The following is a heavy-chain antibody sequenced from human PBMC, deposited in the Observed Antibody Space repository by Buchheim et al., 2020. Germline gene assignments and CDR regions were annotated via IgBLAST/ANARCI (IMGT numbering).Heavy chain of an antibody. J-gene: IGHJ4*02. CDR2: INTNSGAT. CDR3: ARDYFYEHNCPGMD. Sequence: QVQLVQSGAEVKKPGASVKISCKTSGYTFSNYYIHWVRQAPGQGLEWMGIINTNSGATTSAQNFHGRVTMTRDTSTTTVYMELSRLSSNDTAVYYCARDYFYEHNCPGMDWGQGT. V-gene: IGHV1-46*01. D-gene: IGHD3-22*01. CDR1: GYTFSNYY.